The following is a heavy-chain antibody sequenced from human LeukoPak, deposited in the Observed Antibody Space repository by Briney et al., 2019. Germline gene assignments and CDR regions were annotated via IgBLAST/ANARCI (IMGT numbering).Heavy chain of an antibody. D-gene: IGHD5-18*01. CDR3: AREGDKGGYNY. V-gene: IGHV4-4*07. Sequence: PSETLSLTCTISGGSISSYYWSWIRQPAGKRLEWIGRIYTSGSTNYNPSLKTRVTVSVDTSKSQFSLKLSSVTAADTAMYYCAREGDKGGYNYWGQGTLVTVSS. CDR2: IYTSGST. CDR1: GGSISSYY. J-gene: IGHJ4*02.